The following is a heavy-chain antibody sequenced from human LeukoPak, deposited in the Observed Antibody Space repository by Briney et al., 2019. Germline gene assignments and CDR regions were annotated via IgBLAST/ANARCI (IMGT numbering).Heavy chain of an antibody. CDR3: ARHSSSWWFRDQSSAYFDY. Sequence: NPSETLSLTRTVSGGSISSFYWSWIRQPPGKGLEWIGYIYTSGSTNYNPSLKSRVTISVDTSKNQFSLKLSSATAADTAVYYCARHSSSWWFRDQSSAYFDYWGQGTLVTVSS. V-gene: IGHV4-4*09. J-gene: IGHJ4*02. CDR2: IYTSGST. D-gene: IGHD6-13*01. CDR1: GGSISSFY.